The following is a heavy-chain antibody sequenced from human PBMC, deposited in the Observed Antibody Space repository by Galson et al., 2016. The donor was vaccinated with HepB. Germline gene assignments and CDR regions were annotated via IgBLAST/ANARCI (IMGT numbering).Heavy chain of an antibody. V-gene: IGHV3-23*01. CDR3: AKNPPGPRRYDFRSGYFDY. CDR2: ISNSGGRT. CDR1: GFTFSSFA. D-gene: IGHD3-3*01. J-gene: IGHJ4*02. Sequence: SLRLSCADSGFTFSSFAMSWVRQAPGKGLEWVSYISNSGGRTYYADSVEGRFTISRDHSKNTLYLQMNSLRAEDTAVYYCAKNPPGPRRYDFRSGYFDYWGQGTLVTVSS.